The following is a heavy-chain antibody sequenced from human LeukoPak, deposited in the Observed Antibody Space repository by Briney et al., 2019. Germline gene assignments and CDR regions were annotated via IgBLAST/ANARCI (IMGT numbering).Heavy chain of an antibody. Sequence: SETLSLTCSVSGGSITSSSYHWGWIRQSPERGLEWIGSMYYRGTTYENPSLKSHLTLSIDTSNNQFSLKLTSVTAADTAVYYCAREYSRSVVAGSRPDLWGQGLLVTVSS. CDR2: MYYRGTT. CDR3: AREYSRSVVAGSRPDL. D-gene: IGHD2-21*01. J-gene: IGHJ4*02. CDR1: GGSITSSSYH. V-gene: IGHV4-39*02.